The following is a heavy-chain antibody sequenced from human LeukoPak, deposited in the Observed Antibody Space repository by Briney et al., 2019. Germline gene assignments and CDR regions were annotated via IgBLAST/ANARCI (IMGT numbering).Heavy chain of an antibody. Sequence: GGSLRLSCAASGFTFSSYAMSWVRQSPGKGLGWGSAISGSGGRTYYADSVKGRFTISRDNSKNTLYLQMNSLRAEDTAVYYCAKAYGSGSYYYFDYWGQGTLVTVSS. D-gene: IGHD3-10*01. J-gene: IGHJ4*02. CDR3: AKAYGSGSYYYFDY. CDR2: ISGSGGRT. CDR1: GFTFSSYA. V-gene: IGHV3-23*01.